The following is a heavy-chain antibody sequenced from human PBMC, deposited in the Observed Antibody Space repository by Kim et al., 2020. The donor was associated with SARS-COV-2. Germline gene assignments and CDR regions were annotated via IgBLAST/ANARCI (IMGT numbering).Heavy chain of an antibody. D-gene: IGHD3-10*01. V-gene: IGHV3-74*01. J-gene: IGHJ3*02. Sequence: DSVRGRFTISRDIAKNMLYLKMNSLTAEDTAVYYCTRDARLTIVSPGAFDIWGRGTMVTVSS. CDR3: TRDARLTIVSPGAFDI.